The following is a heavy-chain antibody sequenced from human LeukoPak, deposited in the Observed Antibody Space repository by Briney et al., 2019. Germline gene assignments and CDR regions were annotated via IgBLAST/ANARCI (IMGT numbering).Heavy chain of an antibody. V-gene: IGHV4-34*01. CDR3: APKQLVRYNWFDP. D-gene: IGHD6-13*01. Sequence: SESLSLTCAVYGGSFSGYYWSWNRQPPGKGLEWIGEINHSGSTNYNPSLKSRVTISVDTSKTQFSLKLSSVTAADTAVYYCAPKQLVRYNWFDPWGQGTLVTVSS. CDR2: INHSGST. CDR1: GGSFSGYY. J-gene: IGHJ5*02.